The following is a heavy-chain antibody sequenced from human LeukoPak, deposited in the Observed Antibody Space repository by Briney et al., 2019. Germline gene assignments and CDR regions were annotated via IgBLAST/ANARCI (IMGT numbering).Heavy chain of an antibody. CDR2: ITPINGDA. CDR3: ARGSIGLSVYDM. V-gene: IGHV1-2*02. D-gene: IGHD3-22*01. CDR1: GYTFTGYD. J-gene: IGHJ3*02. Sequence: GASVKVSCKTSGYTFTGYDIQWVRQAPGQGLEWLGWITPINGDAAYAQKFQGRVTMTRDTSISTAYMELNRLRSDDTAVYYCARGSIGLSVYDMWGEGKMGSLSS.